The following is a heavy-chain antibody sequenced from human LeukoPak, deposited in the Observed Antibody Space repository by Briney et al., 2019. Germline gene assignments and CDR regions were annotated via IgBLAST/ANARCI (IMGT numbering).Heavy chain of an antibody. CDR2: FDPEDGET. V-gene: IGHV1-24*01. CDR1: GYTLTELS. J-gene: IGHJ2*01. Sequence: ASVKVSCKVSGYTLTELSMHWVRQAPGKGLEWMGGFDPEDGETIYAQKFQGRVTMTEDTSTDTAYMELSSLRSEDTAVYYCARDGYYDSSGYYPYWYFDLWGRGTLVTVSS. D-gene: IGHD3-22*01. CDR3: ARDGYYDSSGYYPYWYFDL.